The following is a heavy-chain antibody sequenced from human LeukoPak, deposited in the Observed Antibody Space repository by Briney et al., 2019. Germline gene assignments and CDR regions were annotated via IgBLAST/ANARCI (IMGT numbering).Heavy chain of an antibody. D-gene: IGHD6-13*01. CDR1: GFTFSNYA. Sequence: GGSLRLSCAASGFTFSNYAMNWVRQAPGKGLEWVSTITSGENTYYADSVKGRFTISRDNSKNTLYLQMNSLRAEDAAVYYCAKRLSSSSTWYYFDYWGQGTLVTVSS. CDR3: AKRLSSSSTWYYFDY. J-gene: IGHJ4*02. V-gene: IGHV3-23*01. CDR2: ITSGENT.